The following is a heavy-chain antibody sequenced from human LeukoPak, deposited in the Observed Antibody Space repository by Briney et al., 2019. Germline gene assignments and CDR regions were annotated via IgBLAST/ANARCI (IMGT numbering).Heavy chain of an antibody. J-gene: IGHJ6*02. D-gene: IGHD3-22*01. CDR1: GFTFSSYG. CDR3: ARDENYYDSSGYLVFYYGMDV. Sequence: GGSLRLSCAASGFTFSSYGMHWVRQAPGKGLEWVAVISYDGSNKYYADSVKGRFTISRDNSKNTLYLQMNSLRAEDTAVYYCARDENYYDSSGYLVFYYGMDVWGQGTTVTVSS. CDR2: ISYDGSNK. V-gene: IGHV3-30*19.